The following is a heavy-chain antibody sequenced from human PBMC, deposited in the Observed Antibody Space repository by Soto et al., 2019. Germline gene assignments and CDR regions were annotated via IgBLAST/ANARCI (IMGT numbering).Heavy chain of an antibody. D-gene: IGHD5-18*01. J-gene: IGHJ5*02. V-gene: IGHV4-59*01. CDR3: ARDTANPRSNWFDP. CDR1: GGSISSYY. CDR2: IYYSGST. Sequence: PSETLSLTCTVSGGSISSYYWSWIRQPPGKGLEWIGYIYYSGSTNYNPSLKSRVTISVDTSKNQFSLKLSSVTAADTAVYYCARDTANPRSNWFDPWGQGTLVTVSS.